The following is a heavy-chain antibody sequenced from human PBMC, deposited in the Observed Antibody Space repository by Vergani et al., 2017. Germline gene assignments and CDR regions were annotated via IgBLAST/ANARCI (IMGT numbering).Heavy chain of an antibody. CDR2: IYYSGST. V-gene: IGHV4-59*01. Sequence: QVQLQESGPGLVKPSETLSLTCTVSGGSISSYYWSWIRQPPGKGLEWIGYIYYSGSTNYNPSLKSRVTISVDTSKNQFSLKLSSVTAADTAVYYCARGRGYSSGWYVYLGQGTLVTVSS. CDR3: ARGRGYSSGWYVY. D-gene: IGHD6-19*01. CDR1: GGSISSYY. J-gene: IGHJ4*02.